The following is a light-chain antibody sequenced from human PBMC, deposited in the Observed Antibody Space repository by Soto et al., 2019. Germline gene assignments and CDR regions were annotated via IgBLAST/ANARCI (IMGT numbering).Light chain of an antibody. CDR3: QHYGGMWT. J-gene: IGKJ1*01. Sequence: DIQMTQSPSTLSASVGDRVTITCRASEIITNRLSWYQQKPGKAPKVLIYDASNLESGVPSRFSGSRSGTEFILTIISLQPDDFATYYCQHYGGMWTFGQGTKVDFK. CDR2: DAS. V-gene: IGKV1-5*01. CDR1: EIITNR.